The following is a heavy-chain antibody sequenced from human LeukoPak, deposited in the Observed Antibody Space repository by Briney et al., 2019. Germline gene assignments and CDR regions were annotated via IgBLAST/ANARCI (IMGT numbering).Heavy chain of an antibody. J-gene: IGHJ3*02. CDR3: AKTTRASIRSAFDI. CDR1: GASISSSY. Sequence: PSETLSLTCSVSGASISSSYWIWIRQPPGKRLEWIGYIFHSGSTNYNPSLQSRVTMSVDTSKKQFSLKLSSMTATDTAVYYCAKTTRASIRSAFDIWGQGTLVTVSS. V-gene: IGHV4-59*08. CDR2: IFHSGST. D-gene: IGHD1-7*01.